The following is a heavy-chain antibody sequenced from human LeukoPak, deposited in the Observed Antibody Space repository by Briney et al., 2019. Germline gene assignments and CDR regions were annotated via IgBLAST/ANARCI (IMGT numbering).Heavy chain of an antibody. Sequence: ASVTVSCKASGYTFTNYDIIWVRQATGQGLEWMGWMNPNSGNTGYAQKFQGRVTMTTNTSIKTAYMELSSLRSEDTAVYYCARMYYYDSGGSNWFDPWGQGTLVTVSS. D-gene: IGHD3-10*01. V-gene: IGHV1-8*01. CDR2: MNPNSGNT. CDR3: ARMYYYDSGGSNWFDP. J-gene: IGHJ5*02. CDR1: GYTFTNYD.